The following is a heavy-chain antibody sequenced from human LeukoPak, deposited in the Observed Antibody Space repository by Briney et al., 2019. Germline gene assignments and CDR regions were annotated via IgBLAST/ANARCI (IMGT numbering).Heavy chain of an antibody. Sequence: SETLSLTCAVYGGSLSGYYWSWIRQPPGKGLEWIGEINHSGSINYNPSLKSRVTISVDTSKNQFSLKLRSVTAADTAVYYCARDVVDTPPFDYLGQGTLVTVSS. CDR1: GGSLSGYY. V-gene: IGHV4-34*01. J-gene: IGHJ4*02. D-gene: IGHD5-18*01. CDR3: ARDVVDTPPFDY. CDR2: INHSGSI.